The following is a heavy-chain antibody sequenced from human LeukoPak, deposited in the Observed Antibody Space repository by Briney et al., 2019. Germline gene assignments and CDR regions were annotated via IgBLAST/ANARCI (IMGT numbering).Heavy chain of an antibody. Sequence: GGSLRLSCAASGFTFSSYSMNWVRQAPGKGLEWVSYISWSSSSIYYADSVQGRFTVSRDNAKNSLYLQMDSLRAADTAVYYCARGLYQTYGGFDSWGQGTLVAVSS. J-gene: IGHJ4*02. V-gene: IGHV3-48*01. CDR2: ISWSSSSI. D-gene: IGHD2-2*01. CDR1: GFTFSSYS. CDR3: ARGLYQTYGGFDS.